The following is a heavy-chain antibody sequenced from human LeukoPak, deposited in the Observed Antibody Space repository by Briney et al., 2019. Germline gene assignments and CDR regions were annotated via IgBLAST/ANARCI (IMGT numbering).Heavy chain of an antibody. D-gene: IGHD6-13*01. CDR3: AKDAARVDYYYYGMDV. V-gene: IGHV3-23*01. CDR1: GFTFSSYA. CDR2: ISGSGGST. Sequence: PGGSLRLSCAASGFTFSSYAMSGVRQAPGKGLEWVSAISGSGGSTYYADSVKGRFTTSRDNSKNTLYLQMNSLRAEDTAVYYCAKDAARVDYYYYGMDVWGQGTTVTVSS. J-gene: IGHJ6*02.